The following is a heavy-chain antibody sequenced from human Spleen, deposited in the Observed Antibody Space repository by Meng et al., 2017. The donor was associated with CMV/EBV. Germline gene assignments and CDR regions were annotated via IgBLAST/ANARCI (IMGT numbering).Heavy chain of an antibody. V-gene: IGHV3-48*04. CDR3: ARGSYNWNFGY. CDR2: ISAGSNNI. J-gene: IGHJ4*02. Sequence: GESLKISCAASGFTFSSYSMSWVRQAPGKGLEWVSYISAGSNNIYYADSVKGRFTISRDNAKNSLYLQMNSLRAEDTAVYYCARGSYNWNFGYWGQGTLVTVSS. CDR1: GFTFSSYS. D-gene: IGHD1-20*01.